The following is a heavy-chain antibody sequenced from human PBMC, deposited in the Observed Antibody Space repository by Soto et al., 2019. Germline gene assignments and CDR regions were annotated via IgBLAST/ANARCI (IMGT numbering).Heavy chain of an antibody. V-gene: IGHV4-59*12. J-gene: IGHJ5*02. CDR2: IYFSGST. CDR3: ARECIAARPVGWFDP. CDR1: GVSISSYY. D-gene: IGHD6-6*01. Sequence: SETLSLTCTVSGVSISSYYWGWIRQPPGKGLEWIGYIYFSGSTNYNPSLKSRVAISVDTSKNQFSLKLSSVTAADTAVYYCARECIAARPVGWFDPWGQGTLVTVSS.